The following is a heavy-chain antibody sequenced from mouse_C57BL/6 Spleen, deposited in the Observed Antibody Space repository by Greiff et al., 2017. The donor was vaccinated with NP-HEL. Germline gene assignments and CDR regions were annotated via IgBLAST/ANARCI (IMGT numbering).Heavy chain of an antibody. D-gene: IGHD1-1*01. CDR1: GYTFTSYW. Sequence: QVQLQQPGAELVKPGASVKLSCKASGYTFTSYWMHWVKQRPGRGLEWIGRIDPNSGGTKSNEKFKSKATLTVDKPSSTAYMQLSSLTSEDSAVYYCARALTTVVPYWYVDVWGTGTTVTVSS. V-gene: IGHV1-72*01. CDR3: ARALTTVVPYWYVDV. CDR2: IDPNSGGT. J-gene: IGHJ1*03.